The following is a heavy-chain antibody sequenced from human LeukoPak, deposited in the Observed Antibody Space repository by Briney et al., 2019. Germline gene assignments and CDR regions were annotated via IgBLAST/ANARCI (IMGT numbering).Heavy chain of an antibody. CDR2: IKSKTDGGTT. V-gene: IGHV3-15*01. J-gene: IGHJ4*02. CDR1: GFTFSNAW. D-gene: IGHD5-18*01. Sequence: GGSLRLSCAASGFTFSNAWMSWVRQAPGKGLEWVGRIKSKTDGGTTDYAAPVKGRFTISRDDSKNTLYLQMISLKTEDTAVYYCTTSRDLYSYGPLFDYWGQGTLVTVSS. CDR3: TTSRDLYSYGPLFDY.